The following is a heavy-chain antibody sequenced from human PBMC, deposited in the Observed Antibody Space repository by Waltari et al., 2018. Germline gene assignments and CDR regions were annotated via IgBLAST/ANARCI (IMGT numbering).Heavy chain of an antibody. D-gene: IGHD1-1*01. CDR2: ILPFLGIS. Sequence: VQLEQSGAEVKKPGSSVKVSCKASGGTFSTHTVTWVRQAPGQGLEWMESILPFLGISKYAQSLQARLTITVDQSTNTGYMELNNLRPEDTGVYYCARSGEMKGTVDYWGQGTLVTVSS. J-gene: IGHJ4*02. CDR1: GGTFSTHT. V-gene: IGHV1-69*02. CDR3: ARSGEMKGTVDY.